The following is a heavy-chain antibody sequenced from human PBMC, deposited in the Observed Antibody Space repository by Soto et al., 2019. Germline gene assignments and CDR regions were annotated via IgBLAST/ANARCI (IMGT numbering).Heavy chain of an antibody. CDR1: GFTFSSYA. J-gene: IGHJ4*02. CDR2: ISGSGGST. Sequence: GGSLRLSCAASGFTFSSYAMSWVRQAPGKGLEWVSAISGSGGSTYYADSVKGRFTISRDNSKNTLYLRMNSLRAEDTAVYYCAKDLFSDIVATIFDYWGQGTLVTVSS. CDR3: AKDLFSDIVATIFDY. D-gene: IGHD5-12*01. V-gene: IGHV3-23*01.